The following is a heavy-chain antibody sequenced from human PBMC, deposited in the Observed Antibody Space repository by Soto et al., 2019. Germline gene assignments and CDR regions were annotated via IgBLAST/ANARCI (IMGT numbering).Heavy chain of an antibody. J-gene: IGHJ5*02. V-gene: IGHV3-23*01. D-gene: IGHD3-22*01. Sequence: SLRLSCAASGFTFSSYAMSWVRQAPGKGLEWVSAISGSGGSTYYADSVKGRFTISRDNSKNTLYLQMNSLRAEDTAVYYCAKDYDSSGYYPYNWFDPWGQGTLVTVSS. CDR3: AKDYDSSGYYPYNWFDP. CDR1: GFTFSSYA. CDR2: ISGSGGST.